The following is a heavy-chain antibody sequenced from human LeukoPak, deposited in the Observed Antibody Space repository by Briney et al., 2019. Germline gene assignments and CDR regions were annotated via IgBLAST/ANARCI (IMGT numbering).Heavy chain of an antibody. CDR3: ARRRESSGLIFDY. CDR1: GYTFTSYD. J-gene: IGHJ4*02. CDR2: IIPIFGTA. Sequence: GASVKVSCKASGYTFTSYDINWVRQAPGQGLEWMGRIIPIFGTANYAQKFQGRVTITTDESTSTAYMELSSLRSEDTAVYYCARRRESSGLIFDYWGQGTLVTVSS. V-gene: IGHV1-69*05. D-gene: IGHD6-19*01.